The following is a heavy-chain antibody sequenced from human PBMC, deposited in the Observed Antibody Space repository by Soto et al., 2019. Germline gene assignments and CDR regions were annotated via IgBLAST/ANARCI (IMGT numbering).Heavy chain of an antibody. V-gene: IGHV1-69*08. Sequence: QVQLVQSGAEVKKPGSSVKVSCKASGGTFSSYTISWVRQAPGQGLEWMGRIIPILGIANYAQKFQGRVKITADKPTSTAYMELSSLRSEDTAVYYCARELVVVAAGFDYWGQGTLVTVSS. J-gene: IGHJ4*02. CDR1: GGTFSSYT. CDR2: IIPILGIA. D-gene: IGHD2-15*01. CDR3: ARELVVVAAGFDY.